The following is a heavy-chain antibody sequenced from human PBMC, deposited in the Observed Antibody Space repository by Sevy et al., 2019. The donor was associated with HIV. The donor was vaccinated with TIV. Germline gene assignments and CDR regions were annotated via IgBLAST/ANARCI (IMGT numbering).Heavy chain of an antibody. CDR2: ISHDGRNNK. V-gene: IGHV3-30*04. D-gene: IGHD3-10*01. Sequence: GGSLRLSCAASRFTFSEFGMHWVRQAPGKGLEWVAVISHDGRNNKYNADSVKGRFTISRDNSKNTLYLQMNSLRADDTAIYYCARDRGEILRSAFKSWGQGTLVTVSS. CDR1: RFTFSEFG. CDR3: ARDRGEILRSAFKS. J-gene: IGHJ5*02.